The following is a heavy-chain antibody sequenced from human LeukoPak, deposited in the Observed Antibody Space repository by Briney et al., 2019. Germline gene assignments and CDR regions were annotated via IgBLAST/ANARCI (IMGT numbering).Heavy chain of an antibody. J-gene: IGHJ4*02. CDR1: GYTFTSNY. Sequence: RASVNVSCKASGYTFTSNYIHWVRQAPGQGLEWMGMIYPRDGSTSYAQKFQGRVTVTRDTSTSTVHMELSGLRSEDTAVYYCARDQEGFGYWGQGTLVTVSS. V-gene: IGHV1-46*01. CDR2: IYPRDGST. CDR3: ARDQEGFGY.